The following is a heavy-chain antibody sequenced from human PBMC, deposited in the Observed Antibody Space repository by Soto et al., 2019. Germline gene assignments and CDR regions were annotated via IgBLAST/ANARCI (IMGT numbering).Heavy chain of an antibody. J-gene: IGHJ6*03. CDR1: GFTISGYA. Sequence: EVQLAESGGGLAQPGGSLRLSCAASGFTISGYAMDWVRQAPGKGLEYVSGISSNGVGTYYANSVQGRFTISRDNSKNTVYLQMGSLRPEVMAVYYCARRARPDFYYSDVWGKGTTVTVSS. D-gene: IGHD6-6*01. V-gene: IGHV3-64*01. CDR3: ARRARPDFYYSDV. CDR2: ISSNGVGT.